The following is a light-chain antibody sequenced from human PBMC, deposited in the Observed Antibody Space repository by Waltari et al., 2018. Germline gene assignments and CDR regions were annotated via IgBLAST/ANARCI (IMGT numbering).Light chain of an antibody. CDR1: MSNIEGDI. V-gene: IGLV1-44*01. CDR3: AAWADSLSGYV. Sequence: QSVLTQPPSASGTPGQRVTLSCSGSMSNIEGDIISWLHHLPGRSPTLLSDKNSQRPAEVPSRFSASKSGTSASLAISGLQSEDEADYYCAAWADSLSGYVFGTGTKVTVL. CDR2: KNS. J-gene: IGLJ1*01.